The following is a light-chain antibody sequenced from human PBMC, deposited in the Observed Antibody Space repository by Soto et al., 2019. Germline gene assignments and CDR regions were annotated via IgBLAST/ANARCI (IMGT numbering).Light chain of an antibody. CDR3: QQYDNLPPYT. J-gene: IGKJ2*01. CDR2: HAS. Sequence: DIQMTQSPSSLSASVGDRVTITCQASQDISNYLNWYQQKPGKAPKLPIYHASNLETGVPSRFSGSGSGTDFTFTISSLQPEDIATYYCQQYDNLPPYTFGQGTKLEIK. CDR1: QDISNY. V-gene: IGKV1-33*01.